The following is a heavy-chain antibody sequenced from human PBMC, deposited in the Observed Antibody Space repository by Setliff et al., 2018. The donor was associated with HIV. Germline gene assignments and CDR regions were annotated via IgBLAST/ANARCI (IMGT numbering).Heavy chain of an antibody. CDR1: GYTFTDYS. J-gene: IGHJ6*03. CDR3: LREVHDHTNRLYYYYYIDV. V-gene: IGHV1-2*02. Sequence: GASVKVSCKTSGYTFTDYSIHWVRQAPGQGLEWMGWINPNSGGTNFAQKFQGRITMTRDTSISTAYMELRSLRSDDTAVYYCLREVHDHTNRLYYYYYIDVWAKGTPVTVSS. D-gene: IGHD2-8*01. CDR2: INPNSGGT.